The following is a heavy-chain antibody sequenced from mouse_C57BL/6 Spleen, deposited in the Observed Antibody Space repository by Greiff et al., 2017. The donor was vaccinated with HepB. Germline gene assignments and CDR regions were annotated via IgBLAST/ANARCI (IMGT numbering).Heavy chain of an antibody. CDR1: GFTFTDYY. CDR2: IRNKANGYTT. CDR3: ARSYSQWAMDY. Sequence: EVQLVESGGGLVQPGGSLSLSCAASGFTFTDYYMSWVRQPPGKALEWLGFIRNKANGYTTEYSASVKGRFTISRDNSQSILYLQMNALRAEDSSTYYCARSYSQWAMDYWGQGTSVTVSS. D-gene: IGHD1-1*01. V-gene: IGHV7-3*01. J-gene: IGHJ4*01.